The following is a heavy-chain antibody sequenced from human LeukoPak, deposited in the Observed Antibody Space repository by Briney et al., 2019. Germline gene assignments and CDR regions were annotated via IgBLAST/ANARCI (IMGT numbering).Heavy chain of an antibody. CDR3: ARIIFYDSSGYYFDY. Sequence: SETLSLTCTVTGYSISSGHYWGWIRQPPGKGLEWIGSIYHSGSTYYIPSLKNRVTKQLDRSKNQFSLKLSYVTAADTAVYYCARIIFYDSSGYYFDYWGQGTLVTVSS. V-gene: IGHV4-38-2*02. CDR2: IYHSGST. D-gene: IGHD3-22*01. J-gene: IGHJ4*02. CDR1: GYSISSGHY.